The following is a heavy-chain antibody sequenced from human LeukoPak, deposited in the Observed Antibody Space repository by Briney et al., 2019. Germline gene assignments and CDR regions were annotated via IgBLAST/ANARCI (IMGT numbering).Heavy chain of an antibody. CDR2: IYYSGST. D-gene: IGHD3-22*01. CDR1: GVSISSGNFY. CDR3: ASGPLNYYGSSGYSINWYFDL. J-gene: IGHJ2*01. Sequence: SETLSLTCTVSGVSISSGNFYWSWIRQPPGKGLEWIGYIYYSGSTYYNPSLKSRVTISVDTSKNQFSLKLSSVTAADTAVYYCASGPLNYYGSSGYSINWYFDLWGRGTLVTVSS. V-gene: IGHV4-31*03.